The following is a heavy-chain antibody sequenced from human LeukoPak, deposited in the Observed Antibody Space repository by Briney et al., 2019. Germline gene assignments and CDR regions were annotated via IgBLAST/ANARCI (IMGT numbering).Heavy chain of an antibody. J-gene: IGHJ4*02. Sequence: ASVKVSCKASGYTFTSYYMHWVRQAPGQGLEWMGIINPSGGSTSYAQKFQGRVTMTRDMSTSTVYMELSSLRSEDTAVYYCAREGVVPAAIGYWGQGTLVTVSS. V-gene: IGHV1-46*01. CDR2: INPSGGST. D-gene: IGHD2-2*01. CDR3: AREGVVPAAIGY. CDR1: GYTFTSYY.